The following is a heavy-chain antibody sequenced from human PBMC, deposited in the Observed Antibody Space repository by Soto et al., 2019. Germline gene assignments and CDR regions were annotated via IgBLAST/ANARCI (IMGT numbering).Heavy chain of an antibody. D-gene: IGHD3-3*01. V-gene: IGHV4-4*07. J-gene: IGHJ5*02. CDR3: ARLGPYDFWSGYRPGNWFDP. CDR2: IDTSGNT. CDR1: GGSISTYY. Sequence: KASETLSLTCTVSGGSISTYYWSWIRQPAGKGLEWIGRIDTSGNTNYNPSLKSRVTMSVDTSKKQFSLKLSSVTAADTAVYYCARLGPYDFWSGYRPGNWFDPWGQGTLVTVSS.